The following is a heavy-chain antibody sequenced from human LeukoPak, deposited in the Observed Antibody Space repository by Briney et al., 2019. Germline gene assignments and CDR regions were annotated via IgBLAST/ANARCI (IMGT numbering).Heavy chain of an antibody. CDR1: GFTFSSYA. Sequence: GGSLRLSCVASGFTFSSYAMSWVRQAAGKGLEWVSSTSSSGETTYYADSVQGRFTISRDNSRNTLYLQMNSLRAEDTAVYYCAKDRPNYYGTNGHYYRRDGDCWGQGTLVTVSS. CDR2: TSSSGETT. CDR3: AKDRPNYYGTNGHYYRRDGDC. V-gene: IGHV3-23*01. D-gene: IGHD3-22*01. J-gene: IGHJ4*02.